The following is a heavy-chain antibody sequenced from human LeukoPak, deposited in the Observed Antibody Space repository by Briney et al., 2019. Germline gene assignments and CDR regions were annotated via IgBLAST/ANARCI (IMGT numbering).Heavy chain of an antibody. J-gene: IGHJ4*02. CDR2: ISSSSYI. CDR3: ARERCPGS. Sequence: GGSLRLSCAASEFPFSSYSRNWVRQAPGKGLEWVSSISSSSYIYYADSVKGRFTISRDNAKNSLYLQMNSLRAEDTAVYYCARERCPGSWGQGTLVTVSS. CDR1: EFPFSSYS. V-gene: IGHV3-21*03.